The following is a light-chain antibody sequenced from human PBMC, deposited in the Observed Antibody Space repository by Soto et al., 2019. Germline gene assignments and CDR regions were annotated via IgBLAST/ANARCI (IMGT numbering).Light chain of an antibody. CDR2: GTS. Sequence: VLTQSPATLSVSPGERATRSCRASQSVSSNLAWYQQKPGQAPRLLIHGTSARATGIPARFSGSGPGTESTLIISSLQSEDFAVYYCQQYNYWPPSFGPGTKVDSK. CDR1: QSVSSN. J-gene: IGKJ3*01. V-gene: IGKV3-15*01. CDR3: QQYNYWPPS.